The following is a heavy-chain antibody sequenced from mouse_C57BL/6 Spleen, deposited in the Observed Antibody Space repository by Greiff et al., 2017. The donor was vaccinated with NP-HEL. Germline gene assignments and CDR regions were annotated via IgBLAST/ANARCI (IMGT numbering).Heavy chain of an antibody. J-gene: IGHJ2*01. Sequence: EVQLQQSGPELVKPGASVKISCKASGYSFTGYYMNWVKQSPEKSLEWIGEINPSTGGTTYNQKFKAKATLTVDKSSSTAYMQLKSLTSEDSAVYYCAGSLYYFDYWGQGTTLTVSS. CDR1: GYSFTGYY. D-gene: IGHD1-1*01. CDR3: AGSLYYFDY. V-gene: IGHV1-42*01. CDR2: INPSTGGT.